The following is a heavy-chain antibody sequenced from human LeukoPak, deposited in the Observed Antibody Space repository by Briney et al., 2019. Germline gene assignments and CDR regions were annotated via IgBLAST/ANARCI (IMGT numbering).Heavy chain of an antibody. CDR1: GGSISSGDYY. CDR3: ARTYYDFWSGYGGFWFDP. Sequence: SETLSLTCTVSGGSISSGDYYWSWIRQPPGRGLEWIVYIYYSGSTYYNPSLKSRVTISVDTSKNQFSLKLSSVTAADTAVYYCARTYYDFWSGYGGFWFDPWGQGTLVTVSS. D-gene: IGHD3-3*01. CDR2: IYYSGST. V-gene: IGHV4-30-4*01. J-gene: IGHJ5*02.